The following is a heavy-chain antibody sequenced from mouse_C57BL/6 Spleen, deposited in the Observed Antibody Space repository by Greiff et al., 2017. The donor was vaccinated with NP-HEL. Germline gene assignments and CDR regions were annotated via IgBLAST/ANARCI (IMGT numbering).Heavy chain of an antibody. J-gene: IGHJ1*03. Sequence: EVKLMESGGGLVQPGGSLSLSCAASGFTFTDYYMSWVRQPPGKALEWLGFIRNKANGYTTEYSASVKGRFTISRDTSQSILYLQMNALRAEDNDTYYCAILYYGSSYGYFDVWGTGTTVTVSS. CDR1: GFTFTDYY. V-gene: IGHV7-3*01. CDR2: IRNKANGYTT. D-gene: IGHD1-1*01. CDR3: AILYYGSSYGYFDV.